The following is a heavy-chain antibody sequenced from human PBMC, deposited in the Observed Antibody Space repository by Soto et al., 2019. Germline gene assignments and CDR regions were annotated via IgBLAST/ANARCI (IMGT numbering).Heavy chain of an antibody. CDR3: ARGRGSGWYGLSYYYGMDV. D-gene: IGHD6-19*01. CDR2: INSDGSST. Sequence: PGGSLRLSCAASGFTFSSYWMHWVRQAPGKGLVWVSRINSDGSSTSYADSVKGRFTISRDNAKNTLYLQMNSLRAEDTAVYYCARGRGSGWYGLSYYYGMDVWGQGTTVTVSS. J-gene: IGHJ6*02. V-gene: IGHV3-74*01. CDR1: GFTFSSYW.